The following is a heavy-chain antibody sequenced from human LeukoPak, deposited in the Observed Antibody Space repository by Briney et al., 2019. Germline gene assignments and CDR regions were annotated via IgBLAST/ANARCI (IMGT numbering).Heavy chain of an antibody. CDR2: ISSSGST. Sequence: SETLSLTCTVSGGSISSGGYFWSWIRQHPGKGLEWIGSISSSGSTLYSRSLKRRVTISVDTSKNQFSLNLSSVTAADTAVYYCARADNLNAFDYWGQGTRVTVSS. CDR1: GGSISSGGYF. J-gene: IGHJ4*02. D-gene: IGHD1-1*01. CDR3: ARADNLNAFDY. V-gene: IGHV4-31*03.